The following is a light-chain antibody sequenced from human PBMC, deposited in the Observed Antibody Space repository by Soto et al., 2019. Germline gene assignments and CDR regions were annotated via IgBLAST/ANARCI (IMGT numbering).Light chain of an antibody. CDR3: QQYGDSLLT. CDR1: QSISNSY. Sequence: ENVLTQSPGTLSLSPGERATLSCRASQSISNSYLAWYQQKPGQTPSLLIYHASNRATGIPDRFSGSGSGTDFTFTISRLEPEDFAVYYCQQYGDSLLTFGGGTKVEIK. V-gene: IGKV3-20*01. J-gene: IGKJ4*01. CDR2: HAS.